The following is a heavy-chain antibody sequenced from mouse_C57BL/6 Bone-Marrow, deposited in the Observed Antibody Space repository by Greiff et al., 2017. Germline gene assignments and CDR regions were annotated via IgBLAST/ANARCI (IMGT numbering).Heavy chain of an antibody. CDR1: GYTFTSYW. CDR3: ARFRYYGSSVSYWYFDV. CDR2: IDPSDSYT. V-gene: IGHV1-69*01. D-gene: IGHD1-1*01. Sequence: QVHLKQPGAELVMPGASVKLSCKASGYTFTSYWMHWVKQRPGQGLEWIGEIDPSDSYTNYNQKFKGKSTLTVGKSSSTAYMQLSSLTSEDSAVYYCARFRYYGSSVSYWYFDVWGTGTTVTVSS. J-gene: IGHJ1*03.